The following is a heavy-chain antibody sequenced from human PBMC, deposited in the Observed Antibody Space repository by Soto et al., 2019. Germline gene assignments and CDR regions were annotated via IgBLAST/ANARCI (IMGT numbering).Heavy chain of an antibody. CDR3: TTLSYLYYDGMDV. CDR1: GFTFSNAW. V-gene: IGHV3-15*01. Sequence: EVQLVESGGGLVKPGGSLRLSCEASGFTFSNAWMNWVRQGPGKGLEWLGRIKSKVDGGTADYVAATKGRFSISRDDLKNMLYLQMNSLKPDDTAVYYCTTLSYLYYDGMDVWGQGTTGTVS. CDR2: IKSKVDGGTA. J-gene: IGHJ6*02. D-gene: IGHD2-2*01.